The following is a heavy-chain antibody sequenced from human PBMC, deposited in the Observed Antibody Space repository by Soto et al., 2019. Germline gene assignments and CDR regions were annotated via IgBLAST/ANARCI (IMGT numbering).Heavy chain of an antibody. CDR3: ARVGHSGYSYGISWFDP. Sequence: SETLSLTCTVSGGSISSGGYYWSWIRQHPGKGLEWIGYIYYSGSTYYNPSLKSRVTISVDTSKNQFSLKLSSVTAADTAVYYCARVGHSGYSYGISWFDPWGQGTLVTVSS. V-gene: IGHV4-31*03. D-gene: IGHD5-18*01. J-gene: IGHJ5*02. CDR2: IYYSGST. CDR1: GGSISSGGYY.